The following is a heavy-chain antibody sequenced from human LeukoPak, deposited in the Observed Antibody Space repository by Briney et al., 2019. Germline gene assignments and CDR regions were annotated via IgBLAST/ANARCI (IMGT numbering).Heavy chain of an antibody. CDR3: ARGRNYVSDYYFDV. Sequence: SETLSLTCAVYGVSLRGYYWSWIRQSPEKGLEWIGEISHEGDSIYNPSLKSRLTLSVDMSKDQFSLNLRSVTAADTAVYYCARGRNYVSDYYFDVWGKGTTVIVSS. D-gene: IGHD1-7*01. V-gene: IGHV4-34*01. CDR2: ISHEGDS. J-gene: IGHJ6*03. CDR1: GVSLRGYY.